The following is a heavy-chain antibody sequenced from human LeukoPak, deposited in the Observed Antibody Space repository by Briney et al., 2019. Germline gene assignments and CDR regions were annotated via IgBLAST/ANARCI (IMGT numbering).Heavy chain of an antibody. D-gene: IGHD3-10*01. J-gene: IGHJ4*02. V-gene: IGHV3-33*03. CDR3: ASLWFGELNRDY. CDR2: IWYDGGNK. Sequence: PGGSLRLSCAASGFIFSSYGMHWVRQAPGKGLEWVAVIWYDGGNKYYADSVKGRFTISRDNAKNSLYLQMNSLRAEDTAVYYCASLWFGELNRDYWGQGTLVTVSS. CDR1: GFIFSSYG.